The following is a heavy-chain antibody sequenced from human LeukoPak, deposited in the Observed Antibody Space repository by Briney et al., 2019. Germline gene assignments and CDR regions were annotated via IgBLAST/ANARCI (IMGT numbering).Heavy chain of an antibody. CDR3: ARSVVTAPPNWFDP. CDR1: GGTFSSYA. CDR2: IIPIFGTA. J-gene: IGHJ5*02. Sequence: SVKVSCKASGGTFSSYAISWVRQAPGQGLEWMGGIIPIFGTANYAQKFQGRVTITADESTSTAYMELSSLRSEDTAVYHCARSVVTAPPNWFDPWGQGTLVTVSS. V-gene: IGHV1-69*13. D-gene: IGHD2-21*02.